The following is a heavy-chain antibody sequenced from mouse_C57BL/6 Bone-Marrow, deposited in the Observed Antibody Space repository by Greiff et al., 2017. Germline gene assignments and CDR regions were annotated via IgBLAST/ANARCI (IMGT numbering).Heavy chain of an antibody. CDR1: GYTFTSYW. CDR3: ARGNLDVYFDY. J-gene: IGHJ2*01. Sequence: QVQLQQPGAELVRPGSSVKLSCKASGYTFTSYWMHWVKQRPIQGLEWIGNIDPSDSETHYNQKFKDKATLTVDKSSSTAYMQLSSLTSEDSAVYYGARGNLDVYFDYWGQGTTLTVSS. V-gene: IGHV1-52*01. CDR2: IDPSDSET.